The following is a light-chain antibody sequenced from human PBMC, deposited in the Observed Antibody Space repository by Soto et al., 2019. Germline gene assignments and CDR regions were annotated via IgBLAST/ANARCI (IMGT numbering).Light chain of an antibody. CDR2: GAS. CDR3: QQYGSSPLT. V-gene: IGKV3-20*01. J-gene: IGKJ4*01. CDR1: QSFSSIY. Sequence: EIVLTQSPGTLSLSPGERATLYCRASQSFSSIYLAWYQQKPGQAPRLLFYGASSRATGIPDRFSGSGSGTDFTLTISRLEPEDFAVYYCQQYGSSPLTFGGGTKVDIK.